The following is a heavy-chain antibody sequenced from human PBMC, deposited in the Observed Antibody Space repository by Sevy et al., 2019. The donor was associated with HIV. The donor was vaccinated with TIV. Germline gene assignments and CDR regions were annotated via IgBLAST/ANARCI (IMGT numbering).Heavy chain of an antibody. CDR3: VRGYCVSTTCSGSS. D-gene: IGHD2-2*01. CDR2: ISSSSSSI. Sequence: GGSLRLSCAASGFTFSSYSMNWVRQAPGKGLEWVSHISSSSSSIYYADSVKGRFTISRDNAKNSLYLQMNSLRAEDTAVYYCVRGYCVSTTCSGSSWGQGTLVTVSS. V-gene: IGHV3-48*01. J-gene: IGHJ5*02. CDR1: GFTFSSYS.